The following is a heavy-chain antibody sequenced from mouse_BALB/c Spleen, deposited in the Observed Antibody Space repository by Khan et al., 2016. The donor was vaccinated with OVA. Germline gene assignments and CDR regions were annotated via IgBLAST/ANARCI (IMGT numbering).Heavy chain of an antibody. V-gene: IGHV1S137*01. CDR1: GYTFTDFT. J-gene: IGHJ3*01. CDR3: KRGGGGSRFAY. Sequence: QIQLVQSGAELVRPGVSVKISCKGSGYTFTDFTMHWVKQSHAKSLEWIGVINTYYGDVTYNQKFKGKATMTVDKSSSTVYMELARLTSEDSAIFCGKRGGGGSRFAYWGQGTLVTVSA. CDR2: INTYYGDV.